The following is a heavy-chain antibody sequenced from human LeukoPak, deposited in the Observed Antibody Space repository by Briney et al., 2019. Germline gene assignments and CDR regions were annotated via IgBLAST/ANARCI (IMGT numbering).Heavy chain of an antibody. CDR3: ARGGYCSSTSCSFDY. D-gene: IGHD2-2*01. V-gene: IGHV1-69*05. Sequence: SVTVSCKASGGTFSSYAISWVRQAPGQGLEWMGGIIPIFGTANYAQKFQGRVTITTDESTSTAYMELSSLRSEDTAVYYCARGGYCSSTSCSFDYWGQGTLVTVSS. CDR1: GGTFSSYA. J-gene: IGHJ4*02. CDR2: IIPIFGTA.